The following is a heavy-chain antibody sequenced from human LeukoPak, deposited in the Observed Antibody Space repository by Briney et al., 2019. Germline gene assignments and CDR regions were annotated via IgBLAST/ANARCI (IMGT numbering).Heavy chain of an antibody. CDR3: ARAQTYGDSRLLLDY. CDR2: ISYSSATI. J-gene: IGHJ4*02. V-gene: IGHV3-9*01. D-gene: IGHD4-17*01. CDR1: GFTFGEYA. Sequence: PGGSLSLSCAASGFTFGEYAMHWVRQAPGKGLEGVSGISYSSATIGYVASVKGRFIISRDNAKNSLSLQLNSLSVEDTALYYGARAQTYGDSRLLLDYWGQGTLVTVSS.